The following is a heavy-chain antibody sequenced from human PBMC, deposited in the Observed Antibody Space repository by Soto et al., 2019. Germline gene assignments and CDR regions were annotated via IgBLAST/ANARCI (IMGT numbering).Heavy chain of an antibody. D-gene: IGHD6-13*01. Sequence: GASVKVSCKASGYTFTGYYMHRVRQAPGQGLGWMGWINPNSGGTNYAQKFQGRVTMTRDTSISTAYMELSRLRSDDTAVYYCARFINVAAAGPYDYYYGMDVWGQGTTVTVSS. CDR1: GYTFTGYY. V-gene: IGHV1-2*02. CDR3: ARFINVAAAGPYDYYYGMDV. CDR2: INPNSGGT. J-gene: IGHJ6*02.